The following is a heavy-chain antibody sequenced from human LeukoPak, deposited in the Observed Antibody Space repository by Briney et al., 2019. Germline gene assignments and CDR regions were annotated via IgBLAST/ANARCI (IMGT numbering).Heavy chain of an antibody. V-gene: IGHV5-51*01. CDR1: GYRFTSYW. Sequence: ESLKISCKGSGYRFTSYWIGWVRPMPGKGMEWMGIIYPGDSDTRYSPSFQGQVTISADKSISTAYLQWSSLKASDTAMYYCARHPGSGAHYYGMDVWGQGTTVTVSS. J-gene: IGHJ6*02. D-gene: IGHD3-10*01. CDR3: ARHPGSGAHYYGMDV. CDR2: IYPGDSDT.